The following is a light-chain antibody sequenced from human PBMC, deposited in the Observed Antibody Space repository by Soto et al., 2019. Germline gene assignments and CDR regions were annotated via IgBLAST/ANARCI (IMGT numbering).Light chain of an antibody. CDR3: QKYGSSPRT. CDR2: GAS. CDR1: QSVSSSY. J-gene: IGKJ1*01. V-gene: IGKV3-20*01. Sequence: EIVLTQSPGTLSLSPGERATLSCRASQSVSSSYLAWYQQKPGQAPRLLIYGASSRATGIPDRFSGSGSGTDVTLTISRLEPEDFAVYYCQKYGSSPRTFGQGPKVEIK.